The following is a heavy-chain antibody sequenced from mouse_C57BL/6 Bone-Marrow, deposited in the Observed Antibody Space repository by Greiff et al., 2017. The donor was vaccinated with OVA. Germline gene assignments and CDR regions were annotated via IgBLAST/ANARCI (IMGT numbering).Heavy chain of an antibody. CDR2: ISSGGSYT. V-gene: IGHV5-6*01. CDR3: AANCIFAY. Sequence: EVKLVESGGDLVKPGGSLKLSCAASGFTFSSYGMYWVRQTPDKRLEWVATISSGGSYTYYPDSVKGRFTISRDKTKNTLYLQMSSLKSEDTAMYYCAANCIFAYWGQGTRVTVSA. D-gene: IGHD4-1*01. J-gene: IGHJ3*01. CDR1: GFTFSSYG.